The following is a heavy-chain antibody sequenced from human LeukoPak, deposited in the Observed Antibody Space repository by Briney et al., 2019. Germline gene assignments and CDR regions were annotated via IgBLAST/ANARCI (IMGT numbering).Heavy chain of an antibody. CDR3: ARADSSIAARLSRSSIFNYYYYMDV. D-gene: IGHD6-6*01. V-gene: IGHV3-73*01. CDR2: IRSKANSYAT. J-gene: IGHJ6*03. CDR1: GFTFSGSA. Sequence: PGGSLRLSCAASGFTFSGSAMHWVRQASGKGLERVGRIRSKANSYATAYAASVKGRFTISRDNAKNSLYLQMNSLRAEDTAVYYCARADSSIAARLSRSSIFNYYYYMDVWGKGTTVTVSS.